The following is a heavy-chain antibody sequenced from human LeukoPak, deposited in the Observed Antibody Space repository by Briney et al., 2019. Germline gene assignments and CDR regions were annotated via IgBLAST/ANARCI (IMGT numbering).Heavy chain of an antibody. CDR2: ITWNSGSI. V-gene: IGHV3-9*01. Sequence: SLRLSCAASGFTFAVYAMHWVRQAPRKGLERVSGITWNSGSIGYADSVKGRFTISRDNAKNSLYLQMNSLRAEDTALYYCAKDMVPYSSNPWYFDLWGRGTLVTVSS. J-gene: IGHJ2*01. CDR3: AKDMVPYSSNPWYFDL. CDR1: GFTFAVYA. D-gene: IGHD6-13*01.